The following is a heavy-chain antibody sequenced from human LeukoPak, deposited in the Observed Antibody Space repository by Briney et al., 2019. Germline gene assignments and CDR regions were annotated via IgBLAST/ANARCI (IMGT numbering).Heavy chain of an antibody. Sequence: GRSLRLSCAASGFTFSNHGMHWVRQAPGKGLEWVAIVFYDGNTKYYADAVKGRFTISRDNSLNTVYLQMNNLRADDTADYYCARGERGFGDAFDLWGSGTVVTVSS. CDR2: VFYDGNTK. V-gene: IGHV3-30*03. J-gene: IGHJ3*01. CDR3: ARGERGFGDAFDL. CDR1: GFTFSNHG. D-gene: IGHD3-10*01.